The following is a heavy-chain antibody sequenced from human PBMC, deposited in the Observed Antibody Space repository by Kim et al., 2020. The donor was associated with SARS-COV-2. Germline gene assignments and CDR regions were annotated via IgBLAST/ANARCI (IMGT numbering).Heavy chain of an antibody. V-gene: IGHV1-2*02. CDR2: INPNGGDA. CDR1: GYAFTGYS. J-gene: IGHJ4*02. CDR3: ARHRGGYDQSRIDF. D-gene: IGHD5-12*01. Sequence: ASVKVSCKASGYAFTGYSIHWVRQAPGQGLEWLGWINPNGGDAKYAQKFQGRVTMTRDTSISTVYMDLMRLTSDDTAVYYCARHRGGYDQSRIDFWGQGTLVTVSP.